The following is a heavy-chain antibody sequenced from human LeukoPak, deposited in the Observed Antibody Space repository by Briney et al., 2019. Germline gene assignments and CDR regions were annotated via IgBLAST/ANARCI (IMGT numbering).Heavy chain of an antibody. V-gene: IGHV4-34*01. J-gene: IGHJ4*02. CDR1: GGSISSYY. CDR3: ARGRGRVSPIDY. CDR2: INHSGST. D-gene: IGHD2-8*01. Sequence: SETLSLTCTVSGGSISSYYWSWIRQPAGKGLEWIGEINHSGSTNYNPSLKSRVTISDTSKNQFSLKLSSVTAADTAVYYCARGRGRVSPIDYWGQGTLVTVSS.